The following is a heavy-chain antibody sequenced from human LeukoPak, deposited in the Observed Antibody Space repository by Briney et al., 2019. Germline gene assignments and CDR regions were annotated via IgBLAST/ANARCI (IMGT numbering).Heavy chain of an antibody. J-gene: IGHJ4*02. CDR1: GFTFTTYG. CDR2: ISGSGGST. CDR3: AKKMVRGVISPDDY. Sequence: GGTLTLSCSASGFTFTTYGMNWVRQAPGKGLEWVSGISGSGGSTYYADSVKGRFTIARDNSKNMLYLQMNSLRAEDTAVYYCAKKMVRGVISPDDYWGQGTLVTVSS. V-gene: IGHV3-23*01. D-gene: IGHD3-10*01.